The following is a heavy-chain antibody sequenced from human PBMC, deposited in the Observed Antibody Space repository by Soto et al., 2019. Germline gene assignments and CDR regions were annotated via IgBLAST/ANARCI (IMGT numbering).Heavy chain of an antibody. CDR3: ARDTAGLSY. Sequence: EVQLVESGGGLVQPGGSLRLSCAASGLTFSNFRMHWDRQAPGKGLVWVALISNDGRSTNHADSVKGRFTISRDNAKSTLYLQLNSLRAEDTAVYYCARDTAGLSYWGQGTLVTVSS. CDR1: GLTFSNFR. CDR2: ISNDGRST. V-gene: IGHV3-74*01. J-gene: IGHJ4*02. D-gene: IGHD2-21*02.